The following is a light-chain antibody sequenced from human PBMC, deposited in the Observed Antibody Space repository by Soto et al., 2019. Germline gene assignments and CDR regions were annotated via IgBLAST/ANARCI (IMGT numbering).Light chain of an antibody. CDR2: DVN. Sequence: QSVLTQPPSASGSPGQSVAISCSGTSSDVGGYNYVSWYQQHTGKAPKLMIYDVNKRPSGVPDRFSGSKSGTTAYLTVSGLQAEYEADYYCISYAGSNKPAFGGGTKLTV. J-gene: IGLJ2*01. CDR3: ISYAGSNKPA. CDR1: SSDVGGYNY. V-gene: IGLV2-8*01.